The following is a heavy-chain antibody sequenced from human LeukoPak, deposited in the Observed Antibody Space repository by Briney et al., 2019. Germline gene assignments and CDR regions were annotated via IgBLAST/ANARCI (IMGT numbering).Heavy chain of an antibody. D-gene: IGHD4-17*01. Sequence: SETLSLTCTVSGGSISSYYWSWIRQPPGRGLEWIGYIYYSGSTNYNPSLKSRVTISVDTSKKQLSLKLSSVTAGDTAVYYCARVTYVDDMLYQYFDYWGQGILVTVSS. CDR2: IYYSGST. CDR1: GGSISSYY. CDR3: ARVTYVDDMLYQYFDY. V-gene: IGHV4-59*01. J-gene: IGHJ4*02.